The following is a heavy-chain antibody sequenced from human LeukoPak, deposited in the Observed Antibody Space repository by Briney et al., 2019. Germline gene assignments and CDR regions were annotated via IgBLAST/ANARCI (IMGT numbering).Heavy chain of an antibody. CDR3: ARHLAVAGTRYYFDY. CDR2: IYYGGST. Sequence: SETLSLACTVSGGSISSFHWSWFRQPPGRGLEWIGYIYYGGSTNYNPSLKSRVTISPDTSKNQFSLKLSSVTAADTAVYYCARHLAVAGTRYYFDYWGQGTLVTVSS. CDR1: GGSISSFH. D-gene: IGHD6-19*01. V-gene: IGHV4-59*08. J-gene: IGHJ4*02.